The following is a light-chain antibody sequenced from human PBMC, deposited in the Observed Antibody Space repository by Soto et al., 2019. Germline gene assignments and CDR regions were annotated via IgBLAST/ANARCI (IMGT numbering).Light chain of an antibody. J-gene: IGKJ4*01. V-gene: IGKV1-5*01. CDR1: QTISSL. CDR3: QQYDSYPVT. CDR2: XXT. Sequence: DIQMTQSPSTLSGSVGDRVTITCRGSQTISSLFAFYXXXXXXXXXXXIXXXTXXKSDVVSRFSGSGSGTEFTLTISYVQPDDFGTYYCQQYDSYPVTFGGGTKVDIK.